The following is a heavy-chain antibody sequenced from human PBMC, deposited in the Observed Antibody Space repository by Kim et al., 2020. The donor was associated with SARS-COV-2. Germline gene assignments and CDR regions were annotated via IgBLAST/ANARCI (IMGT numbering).Heavy chain of an antibody. CDR2: ISSSSSYI. J-gene: IGHJ6*03. CDR3: ARDGRFLEWLSPWYYYYYMDA. CDR1: GFTFSSYS. D-gene: IGHD3-3*01. V-gene: IGHV3-21*01. Sequence: GGSLRLSCAASGFTFSSYSMNWVRQAPGKGLEWVSSISSSSSYIYYADSVKGRFTISRDNAKNSLYLQMNSLRAEDTAVYYCARDGRFLEWLSPWYYYYYMDAWGKGTTVTVSS.